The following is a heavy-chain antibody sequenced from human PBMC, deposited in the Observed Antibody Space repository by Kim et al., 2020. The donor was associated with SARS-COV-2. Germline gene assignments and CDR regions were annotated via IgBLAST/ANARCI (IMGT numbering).Heavy chain of an antibody. V-gene: IGHV3-21*01. CDR2: ISSSSSYI. CDR1: GFTFSSYS. J-gene: IGHJ6*02. Sequence: GGSLRLSCAASGFTFSSYSMNWVRQAPGKGLEWVSSISSSSSYIYYADSVKGRFTISRDNAKNSLYLQMNSLRAEDTAVYYCARTGGIEGPYGSGRDAVYYGMDVWGQGTTVTVSS. D-gene: IGHD3-10*01. CDR3: ARTGGIEGPYGSGRDAVYYGMDV.